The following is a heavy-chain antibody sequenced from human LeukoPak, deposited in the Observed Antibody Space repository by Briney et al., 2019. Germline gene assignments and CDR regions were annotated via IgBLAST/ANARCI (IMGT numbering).Heavy chain of an antibody. D-gene: IGHD6-19*01. J-gene: IGHJ4*02. Sequence: ASVKVSCKASGYTFTSYGISWVRQAPGQGLEWMGWISAYSGDTNYAQKLQGRVTMTTDTSTSTAYMELRSLRSDDTAVYYCARVSRGYSSDSYWGQGTLVTVSS. CDR2: ISAYSGDT. CDR1: GYTFTSYG. CDR3: ARVSRGYSSDSY. V-gene: IGHV1-18*01.